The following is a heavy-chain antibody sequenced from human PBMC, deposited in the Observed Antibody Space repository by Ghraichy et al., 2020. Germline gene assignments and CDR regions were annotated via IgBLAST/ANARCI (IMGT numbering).Heavy chain of an antibody. V-gene: IGHV1-2*02. CDR2: INPNSGGT. CDR3: ARVGIAVAGTSDAFDI. D-gene: IGHD6-19*01. CDR1: GYTFTGYY. J-gene: IGHJ3*02. Sequence: ASVKVSCKASGYTFTGYYMHWVRQAPGQGLEWMGWINPNSGGTNYAQKFQGRVTMTRDTSISTAYMELSRLRSDDTAVYYCARVGIAVAGTSDAFDIWGQGTMVTVSS.